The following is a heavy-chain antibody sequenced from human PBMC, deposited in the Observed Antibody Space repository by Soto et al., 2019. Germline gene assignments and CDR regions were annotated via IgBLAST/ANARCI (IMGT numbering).Heavy chain of an antibody. CDR1: GFTFSNYG. V-gene: IGHV3-33*01. CDR2: IWYDGSNK. CDR3: XXXXXXXNIYXYGMDV. D-gene: IGHD1-1*01. Sequence: QVQLVESGGGVVQPGRSLRLSCAASGFTFSNYGMHWVRQAPGKGLEWVAIIWYDGSNKYYADSVKGRFTISRDNSKNTLYLQMNSLRVEDXXXXXXXXXXXXXNIYXYGMDVWGQGTTVTVSS. J-gene: IGHJ6*02.